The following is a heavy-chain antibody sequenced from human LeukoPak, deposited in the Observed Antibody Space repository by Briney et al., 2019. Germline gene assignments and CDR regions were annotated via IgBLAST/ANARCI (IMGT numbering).Heavy chain of an antibody. CDR1: GYSFTSYW. V-gene: IGHV5-51*01. Sequence: GESLKISCKGSGYSFTSYWIGWVRQMPGKGLEWMGIIYPGDSDTRYSPSFQGQVTISADKSISTAYLQWSSLKASDTAMYYCARGGAVAGPDDAFDIWGQGTMVTVSS. D-gene: IGHD6-19*01. CDR3: ARGGAVAGPDDAFDI. J-gene: IGHJ3*02. CDR2: IYPGDSDT.